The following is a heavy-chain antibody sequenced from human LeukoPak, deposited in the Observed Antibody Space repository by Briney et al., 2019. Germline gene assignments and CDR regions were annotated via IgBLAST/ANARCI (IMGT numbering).Heavy chain of an antibody. V-gene: IGHV4-30-2*01. CDR1: GGSISSGGYY. D-gene: IGHD7-27*01. J-gene: IGHJ3*02. CDR2: IYHSGST. CDR3: ARSWGPDAFDI. Sequence: PSQTLSLTCTVSGGSISSGGYYWSWIRQPPGKGLEWIGYIYHSGSTYYNPSLKSRVTISVDRSKNQFSLKLSSVTAANTAVYYCARSWGPDAFDIWGQGTMVTVS.